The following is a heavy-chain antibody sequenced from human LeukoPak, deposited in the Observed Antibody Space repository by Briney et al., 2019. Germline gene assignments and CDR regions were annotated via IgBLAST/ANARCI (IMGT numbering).Heavy chain of an antibody. Sequence: SETLSLTCTVSGGSISSYYWSWIRQPPGKGLEWIGRIYTSGSTNYNPSLKGRVTMSVDTSKNQFSLKLSSVTAADTAVYYCARVSPRNGSADYWGQGTLVTVSS. V-gene: IGHV4-4*07. D-gene: IGHD1-14*01. CDR1: GGSISSYY. CDR2: IYTSGST. J-gene: IGHJ4*02. CDR3: ARVSPRNGSADY.